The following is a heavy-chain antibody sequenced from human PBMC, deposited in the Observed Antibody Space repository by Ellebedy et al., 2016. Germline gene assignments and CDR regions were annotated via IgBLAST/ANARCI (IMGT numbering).Heavy chain of an antibody. CDR3: ARHGGIVVVVAAPQPGWFDP. CDR2: ISYSGST. Sequence: SETLSLTCTVSGGSISSTSYYWGWIRQPPGKGLEWIGSISYSGSTYYSPSLKSRVTISVDTSNNQFSLKLSSVTAADTAVYYCARHGGIVVVVAAPQPGWFDPWGQGTLVTVSS. CDR1: GGSISSTSYY. D-gene: IGHD2-15*01. J-gene: IGHJ5*02. V-gene: IGHV4-39*01.